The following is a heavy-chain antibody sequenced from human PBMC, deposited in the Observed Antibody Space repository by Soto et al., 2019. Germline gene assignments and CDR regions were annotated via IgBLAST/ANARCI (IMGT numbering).Heavy chain of an antibody. D-gene: IGHD2-2*01. J-gene: IGHJ6*02. Sequence: QVQLVESGGGVVQPGRSLRLSCAASGFTFSSYGMHWVRQAPGTGLEWVALISYDGGNKYYADSVKGRFTISRDNPKNTVYLQMNSLRTEDTALYYCAKVIGYCSSSSCSRDYYYYYGMDVWGQGTTVTVSS. V-gene: IGHV3-30*18. CDR3: AKVIGYCSSSSCSRDYYYYYGMDV. CDR1: GFTFSSYG. CDR2: ISYDGGNK.